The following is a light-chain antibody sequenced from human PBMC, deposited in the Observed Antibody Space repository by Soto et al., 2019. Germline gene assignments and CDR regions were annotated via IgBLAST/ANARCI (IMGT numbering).Light chain of an antibody. CDR3: QQYGSSPLYT. CDR2: GAS. Sequence: EIVLTQSPGTLSLSPGERATLSCRASQSVTSSYLAWYQQKPGQAPRLLIYGASSRATGITDRFSGSGSGTDFTLTNSRLEPEDFAVYYCQQYGSSPLYTFGQGTKLEIK. CDR1: QSVTSSY. J-gene: IGKJ2*01. V-gene: IGKV3-20*01.